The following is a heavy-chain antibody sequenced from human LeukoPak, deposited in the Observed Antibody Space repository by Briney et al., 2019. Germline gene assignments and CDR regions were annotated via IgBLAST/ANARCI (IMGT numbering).Heavy chain of an antibody. Sequence: GASVKVSCKASGYTFTSYGISWVRQAPGQGLEWMGWISAYNGNTNYAQKLQGRVTMTTDTSTSTAYMELRSLRSDDTAVYYCARFSSGYYYPNWFDPWGQGTLVTVSS. J-gene: IGHJ5*02. CDR2: ISAYNGNT. D-gene: IGHD3-22*01. CDR1: GYTFTSYG. CDR3: ARFSSGYYYPNWFDP. V-gene: IGHV1-18*01.